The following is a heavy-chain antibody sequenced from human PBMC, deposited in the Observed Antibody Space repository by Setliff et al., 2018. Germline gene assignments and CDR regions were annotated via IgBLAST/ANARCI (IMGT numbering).Heavy chain of an antibody. V-gene: IGHV1-18*01. Sequence: ASVKVSCKSSGYNLDDFGINWLRQAPGQGLEWMGWIRPYIGHTIYAQKSQGRVTMTTDAPTSTAYMELTSLRHDDTAVYYCARVVAHTHFYDRSDYYFDGLDIWGQGAKGTVSS. D-gene: IGHD3-22*01. CDR1: GYNLDDFG. CDR2: IRPYIGHT. CDR3: ARVVAHTHFYDRSDYYFDGLDI. J-gene: IGHJ3*02.